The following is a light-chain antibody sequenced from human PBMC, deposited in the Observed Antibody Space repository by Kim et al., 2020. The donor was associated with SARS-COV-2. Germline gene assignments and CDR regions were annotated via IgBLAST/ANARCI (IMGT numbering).Light chain of an antibody. CDR1: QIISRT. V-gene: IGKV1-5*03. Sequence: DIQMTQSPSTLSASVGDRVTVSCRASQIISRTLAWYQQKPGTAPKLLIYQASTLEAGVPSRFSGSGSGSEFTLTISSLQPDDSATYYCQHYNPSSPGFTFGPGTKVDIK. CDR2: QAS. J-gene: IGKJ3*01. CDR3: QHYNPSSPGFT.